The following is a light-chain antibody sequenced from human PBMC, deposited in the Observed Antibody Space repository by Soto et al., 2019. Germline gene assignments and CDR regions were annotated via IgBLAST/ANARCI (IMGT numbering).Light chain of an antibody. CDR1: SSNIGSSS. J-gene: IGLJ1*01. Sequence: QLVLTQPPSASGTPGQRVAISCSGDSSNIGSSSVDWYQHLPGTAPKLLIYTDNQRPSGVPDRFSGSRSGTSASLAISGLQSEDEADYYCAAWDNSLNGYVFGTGTKVTVL. CDR2: TDN. V-gene: IGLV1-44*01. CDR3: AAWDNSLNGYV.